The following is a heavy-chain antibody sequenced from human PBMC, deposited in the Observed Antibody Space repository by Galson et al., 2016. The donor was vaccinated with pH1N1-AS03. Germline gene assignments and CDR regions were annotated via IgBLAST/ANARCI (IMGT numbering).Heavy chain of an antibody. CDR2: ISPYNGNT. V-gene: IGHV1-18*04. Sequence: SVKVSCKASGYTFPNFGMSWVRQAPGQGLEWMGWISPYNGNTQYAQRLDGRVTMTTDTSTNTAYLELRSLTYDDTAVYYCARAAPFDPWGHGTLVIVSS. J-gene: IGHJ5*02. CDR3: ARAAPFDP. D-gene: IGHD2-15*01. CDR1: GYTFPNFG.